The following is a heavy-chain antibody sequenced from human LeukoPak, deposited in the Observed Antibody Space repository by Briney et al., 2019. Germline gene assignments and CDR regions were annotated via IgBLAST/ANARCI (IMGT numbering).Heavy chain of an antibody. CDR1: GFTFSSYS. J-gene: IGHJ4*02. Sequence: GGSLRLSCAASGFTFSSYSMNWVRQAPGKGLEWVSSISSSSSYIYYADSVKGRFTISRDNAKNSLFLQMNSLRAEDTAVYYCARASSSWYYFDYWGQGTLVTVSS. CDR3: ARASSSWYYFDY. D-gene: IGHD6-13*01. V-gene: IGHV3-21*01. CDR2: ISSSSSYI.